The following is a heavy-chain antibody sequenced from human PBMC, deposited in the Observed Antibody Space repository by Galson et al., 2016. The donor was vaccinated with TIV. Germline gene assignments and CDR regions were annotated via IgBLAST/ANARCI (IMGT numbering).Heavy chain of an antibody. CDR1: GHTFTTYD. J-gene: IGHJ4*02. CDR3: ARGVLGVVGSTDY. V-gene: IGHV1-2*06. CDR2: ISANSGAT. Sequence: SVKVSCKASGHTFTTYDFTWVQQAPGQGLEWVGRISANSGATNYAQKFQGRVTMTRDTSSSTAYMELSRLRSDDTAIYYCARGVLGVVGSTDYWSQGTLVTVSS. D-gene: IGHD1-26*01.